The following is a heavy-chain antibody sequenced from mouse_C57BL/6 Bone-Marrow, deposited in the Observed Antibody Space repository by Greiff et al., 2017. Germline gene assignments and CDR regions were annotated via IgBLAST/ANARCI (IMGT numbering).Heavy chain of an antibody. V-gene: IGHV5-16*01. CDR2: INYDGSST. Sequence: EVKLVESEGGLVQPGSSMKLSCTASGFTFSDYYMAWVRQVPEKGLEWVANINYDGSSTYYLDSLKSRFIISRDNAKNILYLQMSSLKSEDTATYYCARDVYYAMDYWGQGTSVTVSS. CDR3: ARDVYYAMDY. J-gene: IGHJ4*01. CDR1: GFTFSDYY.